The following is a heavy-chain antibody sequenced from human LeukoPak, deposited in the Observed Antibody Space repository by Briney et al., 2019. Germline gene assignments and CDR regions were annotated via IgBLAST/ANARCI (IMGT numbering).Heavy chain of an antibody. CDR2: ISSSGSTI. Sequence: GGSLRLSCAASGFTFSDYYMSWIRQAPGKGLEWVSSISSSGSTIYYADSVKGRFTISRDNAKNSLYLQMNSLRAEDTAVYYCAKDRATATPYYLDNWGQGTLVTVSS. CDR3: AKDRATATPYYLDN. V-gene: IGHV3-11*04. CDR1: GFTFSDYY. J-gene: IGHJ4*02.